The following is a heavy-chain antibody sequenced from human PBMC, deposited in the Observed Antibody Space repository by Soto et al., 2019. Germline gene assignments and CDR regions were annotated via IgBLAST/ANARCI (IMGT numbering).Heavy chain of an antibody. CDR2: IHHSGGP. CDR1: GNSVSSDVYH. J-gene: IGHJ4*02. CDR3: ARGRVPGNS. V-gene: IGHV4-61*08. Sequence: SETLSLTCTVSGNSVSSDVYHWSWIRQPPGKGREWIGYIHHSGGPSYNASLRSRVTISIDTPKNQFSLKLTSVTTADTAVYYCARGRVPGNSWGQGILVTVSS.